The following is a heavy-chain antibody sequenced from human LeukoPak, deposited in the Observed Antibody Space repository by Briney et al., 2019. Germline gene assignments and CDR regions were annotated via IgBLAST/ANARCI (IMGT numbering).Heavy chain of an antibody. D-gene: IGHD1-1*01. V-gene: IGHV7-4-1*02. CDR1: GYTFTNYA. CDR3: ARGTVTEPIY. J-gene: IGHJ4*02. CDR2: INTNTGNP. Sequence: GASVRVSCKASGYTFTNYAMNWVRQAPGQGLEWMGWINTNTGNPTYAQGFTGRFVFSLDTSVSTAYLQISSLKAEDTAVYFCARGTVTEPIYWGQGTLVTVSS.